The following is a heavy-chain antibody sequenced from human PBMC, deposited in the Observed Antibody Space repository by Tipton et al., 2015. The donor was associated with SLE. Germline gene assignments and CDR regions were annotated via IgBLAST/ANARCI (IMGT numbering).Heavy chain of an antibody. CDR1: GFTVSSNY. CDR2: TRNKANSYTT. D-gene: IGHD3-10*01. V-gene: IGHV3-72*01. J-gene: IGHJ4*02. CDR3: ARDGGDY. Sequence: SLRLSCAASGFTVSSNYMSWVRQAPGKGLEWVGRTRNKANSYTTEYAASVKGRFTISRDDSKNSLYLQMNSLKTEDTAVYYCARDGGDYWGQGTLVTVSS.